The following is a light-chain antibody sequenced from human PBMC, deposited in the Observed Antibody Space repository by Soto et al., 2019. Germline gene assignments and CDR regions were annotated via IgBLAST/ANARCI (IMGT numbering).Light chain of an antibody. Sequence: EIVLTQSPGTLSLSPGERATLSCRASQSVSSSYLAWYQQKPGQAPRIVIYGESSRATGIPDRLSGSGSGTDLNLTISRLEPEDFAVYYCQQYDNSAWTCGQGTKVDIK. CDR1: QSVSSSY. V-gene: IGKV3-20*01. CDR2: GES. CDR3: QQYDNSAWT. J-gene: IGKJ1*01.